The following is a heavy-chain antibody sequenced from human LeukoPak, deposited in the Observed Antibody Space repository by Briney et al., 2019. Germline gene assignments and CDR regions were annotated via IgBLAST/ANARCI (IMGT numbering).Heavy chain of an antibody. J-gene: IGHJ3*02. CDR3: ATAEWSIAARSYAFDI. CDR1: GYTLTELS. D-gene: IGHD6-6*01. V-gene: IGHV1-24*01. Sequence: ASVKVSCKVSGYTLTELSMHWVRQAPGKGLEWMGGVDPEDGETIYAQKFQGRVTMTEDTSTDTAYMELSSLRSEDTAVYYCATAEWSIAARSYAFDIWGQGTMVTVSS. CDR2: VDPEDGET.